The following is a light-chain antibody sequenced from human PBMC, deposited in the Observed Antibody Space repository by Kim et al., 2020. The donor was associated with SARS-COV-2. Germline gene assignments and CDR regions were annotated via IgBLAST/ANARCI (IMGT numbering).Light chain of an antibody. V-gene: IGLV3-21*03. J-gene: IGLJ2*01. Sequence: PGKTATITCGGNNIGRKSVHWYQQKPGQAPLLVVHDDTDRPSGIPDRFSGSSSGNTASLTITGAQAEDEADYYCSSRDFGAYLVIFGGGTKVTVL. CDR2: DDT. CDR3: SSRDFGAYLVI. CDR1: NIGRKS.